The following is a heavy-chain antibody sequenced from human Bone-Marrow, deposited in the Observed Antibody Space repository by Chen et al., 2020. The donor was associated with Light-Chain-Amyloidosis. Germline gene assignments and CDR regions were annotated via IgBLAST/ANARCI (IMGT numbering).Heavy chain of an antibody. V-gene: IGHV5-51*01. J-gene: IGHJ4*02. Sequence: EQSGPEVKKPGESLKISCKGSGYTFPNYWIGWVRQMPGKGLEWMGVIYPDDSDARYSPSFEGQVTISADESITTAYLQWRSLKASDTAMYYCARRRDGYNFDYWGQGTLVTVSS. D-gene: IGHD5-12*01. CDR3: ARRRDGYNFDY. CDR2: IYPDDSDA. CDR1: GYTFPNYW.